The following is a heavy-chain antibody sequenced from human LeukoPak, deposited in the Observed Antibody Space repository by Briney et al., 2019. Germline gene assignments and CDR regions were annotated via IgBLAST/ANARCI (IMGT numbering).Heavy chain of an antibody. CDR1: GYTFTSYG. J-gene: IGHJ5*02. V-gene: IGHV1-18*01. Sequence: ASVKVSCKASGYTFTSYGISWVRQAPGQGLEWMGWIRVYNGNTNYAQNFQGRVTMTTDTSTSTAYMELRSLRSDDTAVYYCARGESVGAPPFDPWGQGTLVTVSS. CDR3: ARGESVGAPPFDP. D-gene: IGHD1-26*01. CDR2: IRVYNGNT.